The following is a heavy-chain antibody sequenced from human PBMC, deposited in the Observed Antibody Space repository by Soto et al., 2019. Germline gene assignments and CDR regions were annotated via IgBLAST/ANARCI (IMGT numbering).Heavy chain of an antibody. CDR2: MNPNSGNT. V-gene: IGHV1-8*01. CDR1: GYTFTSYD. Sequence: ASVKVSCKASGYTFTSYDINWVRQATGQGLEWMGWMNPNSGNTGYAQKFQGRVTMTRNTSISTTYKELSSLRSEDTAVYYCARGRGNYGHTYYYYYMDVWGKGTTVTVSS. CDR3: ARGRGNYGHTYYYYYMDV. J-gene: IGHJ6*03. D-gene: IGHD1-7*01.